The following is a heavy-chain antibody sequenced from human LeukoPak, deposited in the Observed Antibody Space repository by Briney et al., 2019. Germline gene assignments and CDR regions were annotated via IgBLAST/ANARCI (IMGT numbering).Heavy chain of an antibody. V-gene: IGHV4-59*08. CDR2: IYSSGST. CDR3: ARHRYTSSSSYFDF. Sequence: SETLSLTCSVSGGSISGYYWTWIRQPPGRGLEWVGYIYSSGSTNYNPSLKSRVTISVDTSKNQFSLRLSSVTAADTAVYYCARHRYTSSSSYFDFWGQGTLVTVSS. CDR1: GGSISGYY. J-gene: IGHJ4*02. D-gene: IGHD6-6*01.